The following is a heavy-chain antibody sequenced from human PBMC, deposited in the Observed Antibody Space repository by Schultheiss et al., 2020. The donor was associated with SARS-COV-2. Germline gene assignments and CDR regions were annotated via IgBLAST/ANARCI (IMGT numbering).Heavy chain of an antibody. J-gene: IGHJ6*02. CDR2: ISSSNTTI. D-gene: IGHD4-23*01. CDR1: GFIFSDYY. V-gene: IGHV3-11*04. Sequence: GGSLRLSCAASGFIFSDYYMSWIRQAPGKGLEWVSYISSSNTTIYYADSVKGRFTISRDNAKNSLYLQMNSLRDEDTAVYYCASGMTTVVYYYYYGMDVWGQGTTVTVSS. CDR3: ASGMTTVVYYYYYGMDV.